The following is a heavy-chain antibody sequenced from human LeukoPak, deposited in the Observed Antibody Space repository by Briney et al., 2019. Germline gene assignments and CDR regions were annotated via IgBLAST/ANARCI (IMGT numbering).Heavy chain of an antibody. CDR1: GFTFDVYA. CDR3: AKSFDWLLGYFDY. V-gene: IGHV3-9*01. D-gene: IGHD3-9*01. Sequence: PGRSLRLSCAASGFTFDVYAMHWVRQAPGEGLEWVSGISWNSGSIGYADSVKGRFTISRDNAKNSLYLQMNSLRAEDTALYYCAKSFDWLLGYFDYWGQGTLVTVSS. J-gene: IGHJ4*02. CDR2: ISWNSGSI.